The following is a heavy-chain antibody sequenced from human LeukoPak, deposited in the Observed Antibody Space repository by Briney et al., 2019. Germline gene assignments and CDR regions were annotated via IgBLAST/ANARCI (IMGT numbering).Heavy chain of an antibody. CDR2: IYYSGST. CDR1: GGSISSYY. V-gene: IGHV4-59*08. D-gene: IGHD3-22*01. J-gene: IGHJ4*02. Sequence: PSETLSLTCTVSGGSISSYYWSWIRQPPGKGLEWIGYIYYSGSTNYNPSLKSRVTISVDTSKNQFSLKLSSVTAADTAVYYCARLPERDSSGYRVFYFDYWGQGTLVTVSS. CDR3: ARLPERDSSGYRVFYFDY.